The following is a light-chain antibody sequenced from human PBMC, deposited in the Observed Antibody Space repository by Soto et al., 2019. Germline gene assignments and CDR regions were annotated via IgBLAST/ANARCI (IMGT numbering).Light chain of an antibody. V-gene: IGKV3-15*01. Sequence: EIVMTQSPATLSVSPGDRATLSCRASQSVSSNLAWYQQKPGQAPRLLIYGASTRATDIPARFSGSGSGTDFTLTISSLEPEDSAVYYCQQRSDWPITSGGGTKVDIK. CDR1: QSVSSN. CDR3: QQRSDWPIT. J-gene: IGKJ4*01. CDR2: GAS.